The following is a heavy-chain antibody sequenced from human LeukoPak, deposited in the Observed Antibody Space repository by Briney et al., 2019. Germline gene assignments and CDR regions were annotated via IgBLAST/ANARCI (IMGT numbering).Heavy chain of an antibody. V-gene: IGHV4-59*12. D-gene: IGHD2-15*01. CDR1: GGSISNYY. J-gene: IGHJ4*02. CDR3: ARGPYCNGGNCYYPEYYLDY. Sequence: PSETLSLTCTVSGGSISNYYWSWIRQPPGEGLEWIGNLFYSGGTYFNPSLKSRVTISVDTSKNQLSLTLSSLTAADTAVYYCARGPYCNGGNCYYPEYYLDYWGQGTLVIVSS. CDR2: LFYSGGT.